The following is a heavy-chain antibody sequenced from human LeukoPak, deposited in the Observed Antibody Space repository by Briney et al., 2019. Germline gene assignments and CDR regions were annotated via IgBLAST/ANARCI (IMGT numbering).Heavy chain of an antibody. CDR3: ARDDASGQSLSAFDY. D-gene: IGHD3-16*02. J-gene: IGHJ4*02. CDR2: ISSSSTYI. CDR1: GFTLSNAW. V-gene: IGHV3-21*01. Sequence: GGSLRLSCAASGFTLSNAWMNWVRQAPGKGLEWVSSISSSSTYIYFADSVKGRFTISRDNAKNSLYLQMNSLRAEDTAVYYCARDDASGQSLSAFDYWGQGTLVTVSS.